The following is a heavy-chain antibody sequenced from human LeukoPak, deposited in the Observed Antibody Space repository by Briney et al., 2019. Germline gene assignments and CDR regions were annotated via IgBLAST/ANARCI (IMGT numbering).Heavy chain of an antibody. Sequence: ASVKVSCRAFGYTFISYGISWVRQAPGQGLEWMGWITSYNGNTKYAQQLQGRVTMTTDTSTSTAYMELRSLRSDDTAVYYCARDQGPYYHDSSGSGFDPWGQGTLVTVSS. CDR1: GYTFISYG. CDR2: ITSYNGNT. CDR3: ARDQGPYYHDSSGSGFDP. D-gene: IGHD3-22*01. J-gene: IGHJ5*02. V-gene: IGHV1-18*01.